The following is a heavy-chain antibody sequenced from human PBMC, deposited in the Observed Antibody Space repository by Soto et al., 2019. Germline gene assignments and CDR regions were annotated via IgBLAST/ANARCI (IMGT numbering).Heavy chain of an antibody. CDR1: GGSFSGHY. D-gene: IGHD3-3*01. CDR3: ARALRDFWSGYLKQLPGSWFDP. Sequence: LSETLSLTCAVYGGSFSGHYWSWIRQPPGKGLEWIGEINHSGSTNYNPSLKSRVTISVDTSKNQFSLKLSSVTAADTAVYYCARALRDFWSGYLKQLPGSWFDPWGQGTLVTVSS. V-gene: IGHV4-34*01. J-gene: IGHJ5*02. CDR2: INHSGST.